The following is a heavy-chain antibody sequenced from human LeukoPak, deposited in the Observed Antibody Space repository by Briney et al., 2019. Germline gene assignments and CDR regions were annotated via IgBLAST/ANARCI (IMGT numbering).Heavy chain of an antibody. CDR1: GFTFRSYG. V-gene: IGHV3-33*06. J-gene: IGHJ4*02. D-gene: IGHD4-17*01. Sequence: GGSLRLSCAASGFTFRSYGMHWVHQAPGKGPEWVAVIWYDGSNQYYTDSVKGRFTISRDNSKNTLYLQMNSLRAEDTAMYYCAKVGDGDYYLDYWGQGTLVTVSS. CDR3: AKVGDGDYYLDY. CDR2: IWYDGSNQ.